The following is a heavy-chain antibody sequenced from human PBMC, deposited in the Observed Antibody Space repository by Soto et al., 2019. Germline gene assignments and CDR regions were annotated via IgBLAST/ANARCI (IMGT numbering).Heavy chain of an antibody. J-gene: IGHJ4*02. V-gene: IGHV3-21*01. D-gene: IGHD1-26*01. CDR3: ARCIGRSPHFDY. Sequence: EVQLVESGGGLVKPGGSLRLSCAASGFTFSSYSMNWVRQAPGKGLEWVSSISSSSSYIYYADSVKGRFTISRDYAKNSLYLQMNSLRAEDTAVYYCARCIGRSPHFDYWGQGTLVTVSS. CDR2: ISSSSSYI. CDR1: GFTFSSYS.